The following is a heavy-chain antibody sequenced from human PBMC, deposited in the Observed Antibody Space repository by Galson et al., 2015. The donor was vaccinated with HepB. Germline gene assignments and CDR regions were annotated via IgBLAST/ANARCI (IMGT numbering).Heavy chain of an antibody. CDR2: ISYDGSNK. J-gene: IGHJ4*02. CDR3: ARDLGRLPVSGGIYFDY. CDR1: GFTFSSYA. V-gene: IGHV3-30-3*01. Sequence: SLRLSCAASGFTFSSYAMHWVRQAPGKGLEWVAVISYDGSNKYYADSVKGRFTISRDNSKNTLYLQMNSLRAEDTAVYYCARDLGRLPVSGGIYFDYWGQGTLVTVSS. D-gene: IGHD4-23*01.